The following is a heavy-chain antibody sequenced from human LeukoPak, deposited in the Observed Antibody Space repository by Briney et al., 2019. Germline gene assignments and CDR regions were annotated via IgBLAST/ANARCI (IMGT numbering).Heavy chain of an antibody. Sequence: ASVKVSCKASGYTFTSYYMHWVRQAPGQGLEWMGIINPSGGSTSYAQKFQGRVTMTRDTSTSTAYMELRSLRSDDTAVYYCARDIISAAGTFNYWGQGTLVTVSS. D-gene: IGHD6-13*01. J-gene: IGHJ4*02. V-gene: IGHV1-46*01. CDR1: GYTFTSYY. CDR3: ARDIISAAGTFNY. CDR2: INPSGGST.